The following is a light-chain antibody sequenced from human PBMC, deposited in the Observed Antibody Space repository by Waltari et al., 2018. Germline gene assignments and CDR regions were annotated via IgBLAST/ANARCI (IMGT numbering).Light chain of an antibody. CDR1: ESVSSN. Sequence: EIVMTQPPATLSVSLGERVTLSCRASESVSSNIAWYQQKPGQVPRLVMYDVSTRATGIPARFRGSGSGTGFTLTISSLQSEDFAVYYCQQYNKWPPITFGQGTRLEIK. CDR3: QQYNKWPPIT. CDR2: DVS. V-gene: IGKV3-15*01. J-gene: IGKJ5*01.